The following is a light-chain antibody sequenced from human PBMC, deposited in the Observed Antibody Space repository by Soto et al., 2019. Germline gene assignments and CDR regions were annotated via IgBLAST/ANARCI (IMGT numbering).Light chain of an antibody. V-gene: IGLV2-8*01. Sequence: QSVLTQPPSASGCPGQSVTISCTGTSSDVGGYNYVSWYQQYPGKAPKLMIYEVTKRPSGVPDRFSGSKSGNTASLTVSGLQAEDEADYYCNSYGGSNNLVFGTGTKVTVL. J-gene: IGLJ1*01. CDR1: SSDVGGYNY. CDR3: NSYGGSNNLV. CDR2: EVT.